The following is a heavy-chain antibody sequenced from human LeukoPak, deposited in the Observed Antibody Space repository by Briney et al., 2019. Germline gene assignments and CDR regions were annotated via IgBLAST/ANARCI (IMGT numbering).Heavy chain of an antibody. Sequence: GGSLRLSCAASGFTFSSYEMNWVRQAPGKGLEWVSITYSGDTTYYADSVKGRFIISRDDSKNTLSLQMNDLRVEDTAVYYCARERPDSRNLDSWGRGALVTVSS. V-gene: IGHV3-66*01. CDR2: TYSGDTT. CDR1: GFTFSSYE. CDR3: ARERPDSRNLDS. D-gene: IGHD1-14*01. J-gene: IGHJ4*02.